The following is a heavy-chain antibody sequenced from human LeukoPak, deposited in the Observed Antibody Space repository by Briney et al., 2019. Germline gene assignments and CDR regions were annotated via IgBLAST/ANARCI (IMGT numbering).Heavy chain of an antibody. CDR3: ARDRSSAVAGYHFDN. CDR1: GGSINNYY. V-gene: IGHV4-4*07. CDR2: IYTTGST. Sequence: SETLSLTCTVSGGSINNYYWSWIRQPAGKGLEWIGRIYTTGSTNYNPSLKSRVTMSVDTSKNQFSLKLTSVTAADTAVYYCARDRSSAVAGYHFDNWGQGTLVTVSS. J-gene: IGHJ4*02. D-gene: IGHD6-19*01.